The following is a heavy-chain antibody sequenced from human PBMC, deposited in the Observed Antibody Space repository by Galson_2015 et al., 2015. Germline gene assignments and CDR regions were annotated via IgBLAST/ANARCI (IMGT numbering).Heavy chain of an antibody. J-gene: IGHJ4*02. CDR3: ARDGVTMVRGVIITPPFGY. Sequence: SLRLSCAASGFTFGDYAMSWFRQAPGKGLEWVGFIRSKAYGGTTEYAASVKGRFTISRDDSKSIAYLQMNSLKTEDTAVYYCARDGVTMVRGVIITPPFGYWGQGTLVTVSS. CDR2: IRSKAYGGTT. CDR1: GFTFGDYA. D-gene: IGHD3-10*01. V-gene: IGHV3-49*03.